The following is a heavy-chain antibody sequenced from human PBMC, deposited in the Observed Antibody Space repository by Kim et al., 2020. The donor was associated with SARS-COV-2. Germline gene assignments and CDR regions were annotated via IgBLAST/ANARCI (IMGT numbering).Heavy chain of an antibody. Sequence: VKGRFTISRDNSKNTLYLQMNRLKAEDTAVYYCARQGYDILTGRLDAFDIWGQGTMVTVSS. J-gene: IGHJ3*02. V-gene: IGHV3-30*07. CDR3: ARQGYDILTGRLDAFDI. D-gene: IGHD3-9*01.